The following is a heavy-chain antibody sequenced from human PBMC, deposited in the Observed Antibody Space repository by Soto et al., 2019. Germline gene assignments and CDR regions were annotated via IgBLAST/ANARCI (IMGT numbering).Heavy chain of an antibody. D-gene: IGHD3-22*01. J-gene: IGHJ5*02. Sequence: GGSLRLSCAASGFTFSSYSMNWVRQAPGKGLEWVSSISSSSSYIYYADSVKGRFTISRDNAKNPLYLQMNSMRAEDTAVYYCARGGDWGYYDSSGYPFDPWGQGTLVTVSS. CDR1: GFTFSSYS. CDR2: ISSSSSYI. CDR3: ARGGDWGYYDSSGYPFDP. V-gene: IGHV3-21*01.